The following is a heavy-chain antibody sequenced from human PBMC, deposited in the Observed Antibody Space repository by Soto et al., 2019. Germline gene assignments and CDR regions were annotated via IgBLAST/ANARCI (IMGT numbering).Heavy chain of an antibody. J-gene: IGHJ4*02. CDR1: RCTFSSYA. CDR2: IIPIFGTA. D-gene: IGHD6-13*01. Sequence: SVQVSCKASRCTFSSYAISWVRQAPGQGLEWMGGIIPIFGTANYAQKFQGRVTITADESTSTAYMELSSLRSEDTAVYYCATAGTIYYFDYWGQGTLVTVSS. CDR3: ATAGTIYYFDY. V-gene: IGHV1-69*13.